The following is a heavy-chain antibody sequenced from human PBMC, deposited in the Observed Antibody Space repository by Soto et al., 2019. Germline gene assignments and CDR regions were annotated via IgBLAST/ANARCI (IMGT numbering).Heavy chain of an antibody. CDR3: VKSRGGNNFDFFD. CDR2: IRGNGDPP. Sequence: LRLSCSASGFTFSSYAMHWVRQAPGKGLEYVSGIRGNGDPPFYADSVKGRFTISRDNSKNTLYLQMSSLSADDTAVYYCVKSRGGNNFDFFDWGQGALVTVSS. J-gene: IGHJ4*02. V-gene: IGHV3-64D*06. CDR1: GFTFSSYA. D-gene: IGHD5-12*01.